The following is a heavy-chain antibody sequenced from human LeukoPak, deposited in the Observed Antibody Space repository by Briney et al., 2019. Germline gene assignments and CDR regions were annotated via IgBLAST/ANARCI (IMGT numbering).Heavy chain of an antibody. Sequence: PGGSLTLSCAASGFTFSSYGMSWVRQAPGKGLEWFSAISGSGGSTYYADSVKGRFTISRDNSKNTLYLQMNSLRAEATAVYYCAKDPRGGVADWGQGTLVTVSS. CDR2: ISGSGGST. CDR3: AKDPRGGVAD. D-gene: IGHD2-15*01. V-gene: IGHV3-23*01. J-gene: IGHJ4*02. CDR1: GFTFSSYG.